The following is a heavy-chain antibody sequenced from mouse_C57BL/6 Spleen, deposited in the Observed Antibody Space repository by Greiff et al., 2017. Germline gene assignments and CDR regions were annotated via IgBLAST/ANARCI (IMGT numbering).Heavy chain of an antibody. J-gene: IGHJ4*01. CDR3: ARGGAAQATYAMDY. CDR1: GYTFTSYW. D-gene: IGHD3-2*02. Sequence: QVQLQQPGAELVRPGSSVKLSCKASGYTFTSYWMHWVKQRPIQGLEWIGNIDPSDSETHYNQKFKDKATLTVDKSSSTAYMQLSSLTSEDSAVYYCARGGAAQATYAMDYWGQGTSVTVSS. V-gene: IGHV1-52*01. CDR2: IDPSDSET.